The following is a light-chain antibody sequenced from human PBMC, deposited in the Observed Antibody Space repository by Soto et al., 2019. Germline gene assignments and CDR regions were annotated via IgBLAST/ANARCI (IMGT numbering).Light chain of an antibody. J-gene: IGKJ3*01. CDR3: QQGKTFPFA. Sequence: IRMTQSPSSVSASVGDTVTLSCQTSHGVSGWLAWYQQKPGKAPTILIYTVSNLQSGVPSRFSGSGSWTDFSLTITNLQPEDFATYFCQQGKTFPFAFGPGNKVEVK. V-gene: IGKV1-12*01. CDR1: HGVSGW. CDR2: TVS.